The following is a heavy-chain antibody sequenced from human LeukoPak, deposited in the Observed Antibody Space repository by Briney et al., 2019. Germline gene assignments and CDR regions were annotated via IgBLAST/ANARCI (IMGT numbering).Heavy chain of an antibody. CDR2: IYYSGST. Sequence: SETLSLTCTVSGGSISSYYWSWIRQPPGKGLEWIGYIYYSGSTNYNLSLKSRVTISVDTSKNQFSLKLSSVTAADTAVYYCARLQVVAAYYNYMDVWGKGTTVTVSS. CDR1: GGSISSYY. V-gene: IGHV4-59*01. D-gene: IGHD2-15*01. CDR3: ARLQVVAAYYNYMDV. J-gene: IGHJ6*03.